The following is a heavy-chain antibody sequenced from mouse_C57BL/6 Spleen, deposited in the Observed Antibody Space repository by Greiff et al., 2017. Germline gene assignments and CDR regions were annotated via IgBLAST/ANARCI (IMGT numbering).Heavy chain of an antibody. CDR3: ARSPSGRGDYFDY. D-gene: IGHD4-1*01. Sequence: EVHLVESGGGLVQPGGSLSLSCAASGFTFTDYYMSWVRQPPGKALEWLGFIRNKANGYTTEYSASVKGRFTISRDNSQSILYLQMNALRAEDSATYYCARSPSGRGDYFDYWGQGTTRTVSS. CDR2: IRNKANGYTT. V-gene: IGHV7-3*01. CDR1: GFTFTDYY. J-gene: IGHJ2*01.